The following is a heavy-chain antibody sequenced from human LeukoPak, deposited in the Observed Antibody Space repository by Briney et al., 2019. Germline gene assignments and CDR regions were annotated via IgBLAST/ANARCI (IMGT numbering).Heavy chain of an antibody. CDR2: ISTSAGTI. CDR3: ARDAIDSSGFDFDY. D-gene: IGHD3-22*01. V-gene: IGHV3-11*01. J-gene: IGHJ4*02. CDR1: GFTFSDYY. Sequence: GESLRLSCTASGFTFSDYYMTWIRQAPGKGLEWISYISTSAGTIYYADSVKGRFTISRDNAKNSLYLQMNSLRAEDTAVYYCARDAIDSSGFDFDYWGQGTLVTVSS.